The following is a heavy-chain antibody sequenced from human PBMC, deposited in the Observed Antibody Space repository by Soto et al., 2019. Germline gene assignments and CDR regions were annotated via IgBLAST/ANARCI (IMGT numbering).Heavy chain of an antibody. CDR1: CASISGSYYY. Sequence: SETLSLTCAGSCASISGSYYYWSWLLQSPVKGPEWIGSVFYTGFTSYNPSLESRVSVSVDTSKSQFSLKLSAVTAAGTAVYYRATSKKGYTSNYFQHLGQAALVNVS. V-gene: IGHV4-39*01. CDR2: VFYTGFT. J-gene: IGHJ4*02. CDR3: ATSKKGYTSNYFQH. D-gene: IGHD2-15*01.